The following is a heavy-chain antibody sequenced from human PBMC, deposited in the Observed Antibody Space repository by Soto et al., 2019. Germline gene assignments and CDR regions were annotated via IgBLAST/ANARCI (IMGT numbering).Heavy chain of an antibody. V-gene: IGHV4-61*05. CDR1: GGSISSSTFY. J-gene: IGHJ6*02. CDR2: IYYSGST. D-gene: IGHD6-19*01. CDR3: ARVAGVRCCHGMDV. Sequence: SETLSLTCTVSGGSISSSTFYWGWIRQPPGKGLEWIGYIYYSGSTNYNPSLKSRVTISVDTSKNQFSLKLSSVTAADTAVYYWARVAGVRCCHGMDVWGQGTTVTVSS.